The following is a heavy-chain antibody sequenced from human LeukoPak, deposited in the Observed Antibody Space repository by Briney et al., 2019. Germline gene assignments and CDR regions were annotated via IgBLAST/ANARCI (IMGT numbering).Heavy chain of an antibody. J-gene: IGHJ4*02. CDR2: ISAYNGNT. Sequence: ASVKVSCKASGYTFTSYGISWVRQAPGQGLEWMGWISAYNGNTNYAQKLQGRVTMTTDTSTSTAYMELRSLRSDDTAVYYCARDLTMVRGVISPYYSDYWGQGTLVTVSS. CDR3: ARDLTMVRGVISPYYSDY. CDR1: GYTFTSYG. V-gene: IGHV1-18*01. D-gene: IGHD3-10*01.